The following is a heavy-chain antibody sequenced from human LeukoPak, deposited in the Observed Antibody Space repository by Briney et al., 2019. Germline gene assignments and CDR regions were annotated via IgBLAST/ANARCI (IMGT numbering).Heavy chain of an antibody. J-gene: IGHJ3*02. V-gene: IGHV5-51*01. CDR3: ARRNENYYDSSGFYTLGLPAFDI. CDR2: IYPGDSDA. CDR1: GYSFTSYW. D-gene: IGHD3-22*01. Sequence: GESLKISCKGSGYSFTSYWIAWVRQMPGKGLEWMGIIYPGDSDARNSPSFQGQVIISADKSISTAYLQWSSLKASDTAMYYCARRNENYYDSSGFYTLGLPAFDIWGQGTMVTASS.